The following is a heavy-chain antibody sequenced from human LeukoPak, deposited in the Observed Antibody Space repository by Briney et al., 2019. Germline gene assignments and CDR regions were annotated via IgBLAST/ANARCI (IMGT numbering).Heavy chain of an antibody. CDR1: GGSISSGDYY. CDR3: ARVVRGGYSYGIHDY. Sequence: PSETLSLTCTVSGGSISSGDYYWSWIRQPPGKGLEWIGYIYYSGSTYYNPSLKSRVTISVDTSKNQFPLKLSSVTAADTAVYYCARVVRGGYSYGIHDYWGQGTLVTVSS. J-gene: IGHJ4*02. D-gene: IGHD5-18*01. V-gene: IGHV4-30-4*01. CDR2: IYYSGST.